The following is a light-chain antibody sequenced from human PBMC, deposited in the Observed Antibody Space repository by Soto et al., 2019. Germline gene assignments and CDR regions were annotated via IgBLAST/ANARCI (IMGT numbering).Light chain of an antibody. CDR1: QSVSNNY. CDR3: QQYGSSGT. CDR2: GVS. J-gene: IGKJ1*01. Sequence: EIVLTQSPGTLSLSPGERATLSCRASQSVSNNYLAWYQQKPGQAPRLLIYGVSSRATGIPDRFSGSGSGADFTLTISRLEPEDFAVYYCQQYGSSGTFGQGTKVDIK. V-gene: IGKV3-20*01.